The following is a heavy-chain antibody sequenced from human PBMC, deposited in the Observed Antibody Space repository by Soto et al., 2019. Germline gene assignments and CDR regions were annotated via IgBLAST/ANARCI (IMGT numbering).Heavy chain of an antibody. D-gene: IGHD6-6*01. CDR2: IYPGDSDT. J-gene: IGHJ6*02. CDR1: GYSFTSYW. V-gene: IGHV5-51*01. Sequence: GESLKISCKGSGYSFTSYWIGWVRQMPGKGLEWMGIIYPGDSDTRYSPSFQGQFTISADKSISTAYLQWSSLKASDTAMYYCARPGSSSAPYYYYGMDVWGQGTTVTVSS. CDR3: ARPGSSSAPYYYYGMDV.